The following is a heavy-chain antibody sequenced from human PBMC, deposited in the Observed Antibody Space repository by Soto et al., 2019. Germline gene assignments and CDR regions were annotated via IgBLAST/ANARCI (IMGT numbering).Heavy chain of an antibody. Sequence: QVQLVESGGGVVQPGRSLRLSCAASGFTFSSYGMHWVRQAPGQGLEWVAVISYYGSNKYYADSVKGRFTISRDNSKNTLYLHMNSLRADDTAVYYCASLGSALDYWGQGTLVTVSS. D-gene: IGHD6-25*01. CDR1: GFTFSSYG. J-gene: IGHJ4*02. CDR3: ASLGSALDY. V-gene: IGHV3-30*03. CDR2: ISYYGSNK.